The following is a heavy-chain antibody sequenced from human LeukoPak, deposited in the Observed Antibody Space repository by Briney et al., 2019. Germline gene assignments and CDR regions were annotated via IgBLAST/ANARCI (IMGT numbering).Heavy chain of an antibody. V-gene: IGHV3-74*01. CDR1: GFTFSSSW. D-gene: IGHD4-23*01. CDR3: ARGGGYGGNSGWYFDL. CDR2: INSDG. Sequence: GGSLRLSCAASGFTFSSSWMHWVRQGPGKGLVCISRINSDGTYAGSVKGRFTISRDNARNTLYLQMDSLRAEDTAVYYCARGGGYGGNSGWYFDLWGRGTLVTVSS. J-gene: IGHJ2*01.